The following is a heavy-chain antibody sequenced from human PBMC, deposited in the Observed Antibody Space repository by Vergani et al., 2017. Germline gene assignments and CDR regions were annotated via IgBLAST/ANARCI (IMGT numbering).Heavy chain of an antibody. Sequence: EVQLVESGGGLVDHGGSLRLSCAASGFTFSKAWMSWVRQAPGKGLEWVGRSKSKSDGGTTDYAAAVRGRFIVSRDDAKNALYLQMTSLKPEDTAVYYCTTDAPFYDYSSFVWGWFQPWGQGTLVTVSS. V-gene: IGHV3-15*01. CDR3: TTDAPFYDYSSFVWGWFQP. CDR1: GFTFSKAW. J-gene: IGHJ5*02. CDR2: SKSKSDGGTT. D-gene: IGHD3-3*01.